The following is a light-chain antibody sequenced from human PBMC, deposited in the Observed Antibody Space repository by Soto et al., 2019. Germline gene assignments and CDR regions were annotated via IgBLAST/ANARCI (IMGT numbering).Light chain of an antibody. CDR2: SAS. CDR1: QALSNY. J-gene: IGKJ4*01. V-gene: IGKV1-9*01. Sequence: DIQLTQSPAVLSASVGDTVTINFRASQALSNYLAWYQQKPGKAPDLLIYSASTLQSGVPSRFSGSGSETEFSLTIRALQPEDFATYYCQQLSRYPLTFGGGTKVDI. CDR3: QQLSRYPLT.